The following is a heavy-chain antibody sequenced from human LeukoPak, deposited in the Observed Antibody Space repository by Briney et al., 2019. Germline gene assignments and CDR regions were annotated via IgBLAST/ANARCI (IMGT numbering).Heavy chain of an antibody. CDR2: ISSSGSTI. CDR1: GFTFSRYW. J-gene: IGHJ4*02. V-gene: IGHV3-48*04. D-gene: IGHD6-13*01. CDR3: ASHGSTYCFDY. Sequence: GGSLRLSCAASGFTFSRYWIHWVRQAPGKGLEWVSYISSSGSTIYYADSVKGRFTISRDNAKNSLYLQMNSLRAEDTAAYYCASHGSTYCFDYWGQGTLVTVSS.